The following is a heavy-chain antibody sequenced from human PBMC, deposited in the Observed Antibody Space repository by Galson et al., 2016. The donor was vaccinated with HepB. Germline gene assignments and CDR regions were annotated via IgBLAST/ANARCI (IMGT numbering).Heavy chain of an antibody. CDR1: GFTFSSYG. Sequence: SLRLSCAASGFTFSSYGMSWVRQAPGQGLEWVSSISPGGSTYTDSVKGRFTISRDNSRNTHYLEMNSLRAEDTAVYYCAKRGGLKYYFDCWGQGTLVTVSS. V-gene: IGHV3-23*01. CDR2: ISPGGST. CDR3: AKRGGLKYYFDC. D-gene: IGHD2-15*01. J-gene: IGHJ4*02.